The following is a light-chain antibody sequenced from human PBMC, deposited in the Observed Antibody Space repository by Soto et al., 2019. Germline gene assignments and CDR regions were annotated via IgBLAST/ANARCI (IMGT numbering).Light chain of an antibody. J-gene: IGKJ1*01. CDR3: QXYNNWPWT. CDR2: DTS. V-gene: IGKV3-15*01. Sequence: VMRQSPATLSFSPGEGATLSCRASQGIGDTLAWYQHKTGQTPRLLIYDTSTRATGVPNRLSGSGSGTDFHLTISSLQSEDFAVYYCQXYNNWPWTFGQGTKVDIK. CDR1: QGIGDT.